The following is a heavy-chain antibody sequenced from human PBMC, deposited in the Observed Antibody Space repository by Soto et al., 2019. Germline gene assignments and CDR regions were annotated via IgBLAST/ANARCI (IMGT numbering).Heavy chain of an antibody. CDR1: VGSISSGGYY. D-gene: IGHD3-3*01. J-gene: IGHJ6*02. V-gene: IGHV4-31*03. Sequence: SLSPTGTVSVGSISSGGYYWSWILQHPGKGLEWIGYIYYSGSTYYNPSLKSRVTISVDTSKNQFSLKLSSVTAADTAVYYCARGTAYYDFWSGFPNTGYGMDVWGQGTTVTVSS. CDR2: IYYSGST. CDR3: ARGTAYYDFWSGFPNTGYGMDV.